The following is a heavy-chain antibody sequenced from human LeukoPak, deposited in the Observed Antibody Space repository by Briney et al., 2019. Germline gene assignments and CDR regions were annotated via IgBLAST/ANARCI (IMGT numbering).Heavy chain of an antibody. Sequence: GGSLRLSCAASGFTFSIYGMHWVRQAPGKGLEWVAFIRYDGSNKYYADSVKGRFTISRDNSKNTLYLQMNSLRAEDTAVYYCARLEIGVAGTGRSYYFDYWGQGTLVTVSS. CDR1: GFTFSIYG. V-gene: IGHV3-30*02. D-gene: IGHD6-19*01. J-gene: IGHJ4*02. CDR2: IRYDGSNK. CDR3: ARLEIGVAGTGRSYYFDY.